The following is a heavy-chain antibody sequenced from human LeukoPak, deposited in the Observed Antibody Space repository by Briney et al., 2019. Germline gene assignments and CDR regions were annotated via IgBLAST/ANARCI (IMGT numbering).Heavy chain of an antibody. J-gene: IGHJ6*02. CDR3: ARDRCGDICFYGLDV. CDR1: GFTFNTYA. Sequence: PGGSLRLSCAASGFTFNTYAMSWVRQGPGKGLEWVSGVSGSGSNTYCADSVKGRFTISRDNSKNTLYLEMNSLRAEDTAVYYCARDRCGDICFYGLDVWGQGTTVSVSS. D-gene: IGHD2-21*01. V-gene: IGHV3-23*01. CDR2: VSGSGSNT.